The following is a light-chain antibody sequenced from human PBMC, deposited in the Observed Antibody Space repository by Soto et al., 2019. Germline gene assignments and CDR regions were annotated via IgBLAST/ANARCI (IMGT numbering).Light chain of an antibody. CDR2: DVS. CDR3: SSYTSSSTLV. CDR1: SSDVGGYNY. J-gene: IGLJ1*01. Sequence: QSALTQPASVSGSPGQSITISCTGTSSDVGGYNYVSWFQHHPGKAPKLIIYDVSNRPSGVSNRFSGSKSGNTAPLTISGLQAEDEADYYCSSYTSSSTLVFGTGTKVTVL. V-gene: IGLV2-14*03.